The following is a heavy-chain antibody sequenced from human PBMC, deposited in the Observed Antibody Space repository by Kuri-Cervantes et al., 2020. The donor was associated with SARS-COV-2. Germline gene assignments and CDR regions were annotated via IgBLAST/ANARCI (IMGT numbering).Heavy chain of an antibody. J-gene: IGHJ4*02. V-gene: IGHV3-7*01. CDR2: IKKDGSEK. CDR3: ARVRAKVGGNVDY. D-gene: IGHD4-23*01. CDR1: GLTFSGYS. Sequence: GESLKISCAASGLTFSGYSMSWVRQAPGKGLQWVANIKKDGSEKYYVDSVKGRFTISRDNAKNSLYLQMDSLRAEDTAVYYCARVRAKVGGNVDYWGQGTLVTVSS.